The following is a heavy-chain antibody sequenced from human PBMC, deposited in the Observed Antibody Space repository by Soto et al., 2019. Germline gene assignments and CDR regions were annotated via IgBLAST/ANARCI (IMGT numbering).Heavy chain of an antibody. CDR1: GFTFNSYT. Sequence: EVHLVESGGGLVKPGGSLRLSCVDSGFTFNSYTMHWVRQAPGKGPEWVSSISGGNSYIYYVDSVKGRFTISRDNAKKSVYLQMNSLRAEDTAVYYCARDFYYDSDWGQGTLVTVSS. J-gene: IGHJ4*02. CDR3: ARDFYYDSD. V-gene: IGHV3-21*01. D-gene: IGHD3-22*01. CDR2: ISGGNSYI.